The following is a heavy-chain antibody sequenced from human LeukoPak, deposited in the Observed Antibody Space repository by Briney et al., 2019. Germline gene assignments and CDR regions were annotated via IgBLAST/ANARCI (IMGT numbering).Heavy chain of an antibody. J-gene: IGHJ6*02. V-gene: IGHV4-39*07. CDR1: GGSISSSTYY. Sequence: SETLSLTCAVSGGSISSSTYYWGWIRQPPGKGLEWIGSIYYSGSTYYNPSLKSRVTISVDTSKNKFSLKLSSVTAADMAVYYCARGTPRMDVWGQGTTVNVSS. CDR3: ARGTPRMDV. D-gene: IGHD1-14*01. CDR2: IYYSGST.